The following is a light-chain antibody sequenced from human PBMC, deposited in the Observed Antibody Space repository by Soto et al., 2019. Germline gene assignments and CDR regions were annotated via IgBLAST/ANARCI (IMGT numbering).Light chain of an antibody. V-gene: IGKV3D-20*02. J-gene: IGKJ1*01. CDR1: QSLSSSQ. CDR2: DAS. CDR3: QQRSNWPPT. Sequence: EIVLTHSPSTLCLSPWERANRSCRASQSLSSSQLAWYQQKPGQAPRLLIHDASSRATGISDRFSGSGSGTDFTLTISSLEPEDFAVYYCQQRSNWPPTFGQGTKVDIK.